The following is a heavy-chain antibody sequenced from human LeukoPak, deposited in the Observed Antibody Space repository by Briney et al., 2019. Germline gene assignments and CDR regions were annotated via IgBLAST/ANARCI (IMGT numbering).Heavy chain of an antibody. CDR2: IIPIFGTA. CDR3: ARVGMVRGDFNWFDP. CDR1: GGTFSSYA. Sequence: SVKVSCKASGGTFSSYAISWVRQAPGQGLEWMGGIIPIFGTANYAQKFQGRVTITADESTSTAYMELSSLRSEDTAVYYCARVGMVRGDFNWFDPWGQGTLVTVSS. V-gene: IGHV1-69*13. D-gene: IGHD3-10*01. J-gene: IGHJ5*02.